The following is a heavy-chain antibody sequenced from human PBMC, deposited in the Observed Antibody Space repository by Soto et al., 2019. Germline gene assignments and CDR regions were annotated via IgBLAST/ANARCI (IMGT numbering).Heavy chain of an antibody. J-gene: IGHJ4*02. CDR3: AREGVGGYFDY. CDR1: GFTFSSYA. V-gene: IGHV3-30-3*01. Sequence: QVQLVESGGGVVQPGRSLRLSCAASGFTFSSYAMHWVRQAPGKGLEWVAVISYDGSNKYYADSVKGRFTISRDNSKNTLYLQMNRLRAEDTAVYYCAREGVGGYFDYWGQGTLVTVSS. CDR2: ISYDGSNK. D-gene: IGHD2-15*01.